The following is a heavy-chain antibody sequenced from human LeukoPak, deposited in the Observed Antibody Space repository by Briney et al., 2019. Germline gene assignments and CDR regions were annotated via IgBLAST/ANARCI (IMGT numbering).Heavy chain of an antibody. CDR3: AKSMVRGVIKRSFDY. Sequence: GGSLRLSCAASGFTFSSYAMSWVRQAPGKGLEWVSAISGSGGSTYYADSVKGRFTISRDNSKNTLYLQMNSLGAEDTAVYYCAKSMVRGVIKRSFDYWGQGTLVTVSS. V-gene: IGHV3-23*01. CDR2: ISGSGGST. D-gene: IGHD3-10*01. J-gene: IGHJ4*02. CDR1: GFTFSSYA.